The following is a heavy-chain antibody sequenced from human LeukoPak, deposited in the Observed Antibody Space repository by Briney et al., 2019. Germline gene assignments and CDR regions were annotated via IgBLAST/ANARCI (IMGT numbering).Heavy chain of an antibody. CDR1: GGSISSGGYN. CDR3: ARVGRVATIWGVFDY. J-gene: IGHJ4*02. CDR2: IYYSGST. Sequence: SETLSLTCTVSGGSISSGGYNWSWIRQHPGKGLEWIGYIYYSGSTYYNPSLKSRVTISVDTSKNQFSLKLSSVTAADTAVYYCARVGRVATIWGVFDYWGQGTLVTVSS. D-gene: IGHD5-12*01. V-gene: IGHV4-31*03.